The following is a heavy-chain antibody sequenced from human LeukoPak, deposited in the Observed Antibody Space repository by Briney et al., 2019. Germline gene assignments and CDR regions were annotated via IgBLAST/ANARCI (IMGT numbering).Heavy chain of an antibody. CDR3: ARDLGYAGYFDY. CDR1: GFTFSSYE. CDR2: ISSSGSTI. Sequence: PGGSLRLSCAASGFTFSSYEMNWVRQAPGKGLEWVSYISSSGSTIYYADSVKGRFTISRDNAKNSLYLQMNSLRAEDTAVYYCARDLGYAGYFDYWGQGTLVTVSS. D-gene: IGHD7-27*01. J-gene: IGHJ4*02. V-gene: IGHV3-48*03.